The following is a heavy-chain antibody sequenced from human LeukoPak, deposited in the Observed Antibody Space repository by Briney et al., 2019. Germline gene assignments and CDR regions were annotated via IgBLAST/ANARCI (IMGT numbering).Heavy chain of an antibody. D-gene: IGHD1-26*01. Sequence: GGSLRLSCAASGFTFSSYAMSWVRQAPGKGLEWVSAISGSGGSTYYADSVKGRFTISRNNSKNTLYLQMNSLRAEDTAVYYCAKAPYSGSYSYNWFDPWGQGTLVTVSS. V-gene: IGHV3-23*01. CDR3: AKAPYSGSYSYNWFDP. CDR2: ISGSGGST. J-gene: IGHJ5*02. CDR1: GFTFSSYA.